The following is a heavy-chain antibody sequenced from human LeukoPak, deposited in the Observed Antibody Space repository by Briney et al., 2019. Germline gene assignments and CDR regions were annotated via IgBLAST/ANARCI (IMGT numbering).Heavy chain of an antibody. CDR3: AREVRGLSYVY. Sequence: ASVKVSCKASGYTFTSYAMNWVRQAPGQGLEWMGWINPNSGGTNYAQMFQGRVTMTRDTSISTAYMELSRLRSDDTAVYYCAREVRGLSYVYWGQGTLVTVSS. V-gene: IGHV1-2*02. J-gene: IGHJ4*02. D-gene: IGHD3-10*01. CDR2: INPNSGGT. CDR1: GYTFTSYA.